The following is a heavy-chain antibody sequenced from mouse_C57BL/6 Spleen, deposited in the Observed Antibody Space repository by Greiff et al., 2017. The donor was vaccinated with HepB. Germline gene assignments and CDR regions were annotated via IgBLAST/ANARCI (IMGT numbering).Heavy chain of an antibody. CDR1: GYTFTSYT. D-gene: IGHD1-1*01. Sequence: QVQLQQSGAELARPGASVKMSCKASGYTFTSYTMHWVKQRPGQGLEWIGYINPSSGYTKYNQKFKDTATLTADKSSSTAYMQLSSLTSEDSAVYYCARSTFDYYGSSLEYFDVWGTGTTVTVSS. CDR2: INPSSGYT. J-gene: IGHJ1*03. V-gene: IGHV1-4*01. CDR3: ARSTFDYYGSSLEYFDV.